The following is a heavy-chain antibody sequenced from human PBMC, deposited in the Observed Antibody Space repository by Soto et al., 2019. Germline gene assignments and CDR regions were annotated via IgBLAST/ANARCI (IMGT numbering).Heavy chain of an antibody. D-gene: IGHD2-15*01. CDR2: INAGNGNT. Sequence: ASVKVSCKASGYTFTSYAMHWVRQAPGQRLEWMGWINAGNGNTKYSQKFQGRVTITRDTSASTAYMELSSLRSEDTAVYYCARDLLYCSGGSCPLSPDYWGQGTLVTVFS. CDR3: ARDLLYCSGGSCPLSPDY. J-gene: IGHJ4*02. CDR1: GYTFTSYA. V-gene: IGHV1-3*01.